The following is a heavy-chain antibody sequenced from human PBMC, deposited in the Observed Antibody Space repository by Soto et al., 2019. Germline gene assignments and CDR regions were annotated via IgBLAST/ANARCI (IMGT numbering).Heavy chain of an antibody. J-gene: IGHJ4*02. D-gene: IGHD2-15*01. CDR2: ISYDGGNK. CDR1: GFIFSSYG. V-gene: IGHV3-30*18. Sequence: GGSLRLSCAASGFIFSSYGMHCVRQAPGKGLEWLADISYDGGNKLYADSMNGRFLISIDKSKNTLYLQMNSLRVEGTAVYYCAKDGDCSAGNCYEAHLDYWAQGALVPVSS. CDR3: AKDGDCSAGNCYEAHLDY.